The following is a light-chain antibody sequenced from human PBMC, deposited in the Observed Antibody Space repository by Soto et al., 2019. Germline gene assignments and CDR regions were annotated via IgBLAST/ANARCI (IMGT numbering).Light chain of an antibody. V-gene: IGKV1-27*01. J-gene: IGKJ1*01. CDR2: TAS. CDR1: KGISNY. CDR3: QKYNNAPWT. Sequence: DLKMTNSPSPLSAPVETGVTITCRGIKGISNYLAWYQQKPGKVPKLLIYTASTLQSGVPSRFSGSGSGTDFTLTISSLQPEDVATYYCQKYNNAPWTFGQGTKVDIK.